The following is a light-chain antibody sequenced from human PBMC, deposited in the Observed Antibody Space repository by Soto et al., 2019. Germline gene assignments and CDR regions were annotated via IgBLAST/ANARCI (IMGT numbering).Light chain of an antibody. CDR2: AAS. V-gene: IGKV1-8*01. CDR3: QHYNSYSEA. J-gene: IGKJ1*01. Sequence: AIRMTQSPSSLSSSTGDRVTITCRASQGISSYLAWYQQKPGKAPKLLIYAASTLQSGVPSRFSGSGSGTEFTLTISSLQPDDFATYYCQHYNSYSEAFGQGTNVDI. CDR1: QGISSY.